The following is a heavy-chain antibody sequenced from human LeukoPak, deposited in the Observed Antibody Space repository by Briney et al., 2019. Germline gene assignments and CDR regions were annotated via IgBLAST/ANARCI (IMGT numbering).Heavy chain of an antibody. CDR3: AELGITMIGGV. J-gene: IGHJ6*04. Sequence: GGSLRLSCAASGFTFSSYEMNWVRQAPGKGLEWVSYISSSGSTIYYADSVKGRFTISRDNAKNSLRLQMNSLRAEDTAVYYCAELGITMIGGVWGKGTTVTTSS. D-gene: IGHD3-10*02. CDR2: ISSSGSTI. V-gene: IGHV3-48*03. CDR1: GFTFSSYE.